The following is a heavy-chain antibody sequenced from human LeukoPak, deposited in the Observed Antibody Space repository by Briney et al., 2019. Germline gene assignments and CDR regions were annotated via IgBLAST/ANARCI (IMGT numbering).Heavy chain of an antibody. CDR1: GFTFSSYA. V-gene: IGHV3-23*01. J-gene: IGHJ5*01. D-gene: IGHD6-19*01. Sequence: GGSLRLSCAASGFTFSSYAMSWVRQAPGKGLEWVSAISGSGGSTYYADSVKGRFTISRDNSKNTLYLQMNSLRAEDTAVYYCAKAHRSGWYLLDSSGHRTPVTPSP. CDR3: AKAHRSGWYLLDS. CDR2: ISGSGGST.